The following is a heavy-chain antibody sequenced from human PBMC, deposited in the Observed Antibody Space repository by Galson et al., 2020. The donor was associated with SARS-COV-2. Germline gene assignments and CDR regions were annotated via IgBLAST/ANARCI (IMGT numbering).Heavy chain of an antibody. CDR1: EYSFTDNY. V-gene: IGHV1-2*02. D-gene: IGHD4-17*01. Sequence: ASVKVSCKTSEYSFTDNYIHWVRQAPGQGLEWMGWINPISGSTNHAQMFQGRVTMTRDTSISTAYMELRSLTADDTAVYYCAKSPSGDYYSQKNYFDFWGQGTLVTVSS. J-gene: IGHJ4*02. CDR3: AKSPSGDYYSQKNYFDF. CDR2: INPISGST.